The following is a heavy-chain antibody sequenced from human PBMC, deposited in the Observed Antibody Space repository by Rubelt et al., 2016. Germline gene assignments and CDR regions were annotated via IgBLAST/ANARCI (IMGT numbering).Heavy chain of an antibody. V-gene: IGHV4-39*01. D-gene: IGHD5-24*01. CDR3: ASGRDGYLDY. J-gene: IGHJ4*02. CDR2: IYYSGST. CDR1: GGSISSSSYY. Sequence: QLQLQESGPGLVKPSETLSLTCTVSGGSISSSSYYWGWIRQPPGKWLEWIESIYYSGSTYYKRSLKCVVTISVDTAKTQVCLKLSSVTAADTAVYYCASGRDGYLDYWGQGTVVTVSS.